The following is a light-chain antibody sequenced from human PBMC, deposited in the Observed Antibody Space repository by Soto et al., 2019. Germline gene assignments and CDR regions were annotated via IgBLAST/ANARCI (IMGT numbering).Light chain of an antibody. Sequence: QPLLTQPASVSGSPGQSITISCTGTSSDVGGYNYVSWYQQHPGKAPKLMIYEVSNRPSGVSNRFSGSKSGNTASLTISGLQAEDEADYYCSSYTSSSTPYVFGTGTKLTVL. CDR1: SSDVGGYNY. J-gene: IGLJ1*01. V-gene: IGLV2-14*01. CDR3: SSYTSSSTPYV. CDR2: EVS.